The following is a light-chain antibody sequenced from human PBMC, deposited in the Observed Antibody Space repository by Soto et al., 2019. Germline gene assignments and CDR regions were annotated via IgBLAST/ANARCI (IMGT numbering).Light chain of an antibody. J-gene: IGKJ1*01. V-gene: IGKV3-20*01. CDR2: GAS. Sequence: EXVLTQSPGTLSLSPGERATLSCRASQSVSSSYLAWYQQKPGQAPRLLIYGASSRATGIPDRFSGSGSGTDFTLTISRLEPEDFAVYYCQQYGSSPRTFGQGTKVDIK. CDR1: QSVSSSY. CDR3: QQYGSSPRT.